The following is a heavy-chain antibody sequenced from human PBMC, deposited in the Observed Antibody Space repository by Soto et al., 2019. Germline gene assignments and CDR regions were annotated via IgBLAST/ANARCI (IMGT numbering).Heavy chain of an antibody. D-gene: IGHD6-19*01. J-gene: IGHJ4*02. CDR1: GFTFDDYA. CDR3: AKDIGGSGWRIDY. Sequence: GGSLRLSCAASGFTFDDYAMHWVRQAPGKGLEWVSGISWNSGSIGYADSVKGRFTISRDNAKNSLYLQMNSLRAEDTALYYCAKDIGGSGWRIDYWGQGTLVTVSS. V-gene: IGHV3-9*01. CDR2: ISWNSGSI.